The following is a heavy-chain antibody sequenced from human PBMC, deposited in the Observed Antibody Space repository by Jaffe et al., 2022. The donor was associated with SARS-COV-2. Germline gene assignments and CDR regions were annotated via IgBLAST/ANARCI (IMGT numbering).Heavy chain of an antibody. CDR3: VGWTSGIFN. CDR1: GLFFSRAW. CDR2: ITSDGSDK. V-gene: IGHV3-7*01. Sequence: DVQLVESGGGLVQPGGSLRLSCEVSGLFFSRAWMSWVRQAPGKGLEWVATITSDGSDKYYVESVEGRFTISRDNAENSLYLQMNTLRGEDTAVYYCVGWTSGIFNWGQGTMVTVSS. J-gene: IGHJ4*02. D-gene: IGHD3-10*01.